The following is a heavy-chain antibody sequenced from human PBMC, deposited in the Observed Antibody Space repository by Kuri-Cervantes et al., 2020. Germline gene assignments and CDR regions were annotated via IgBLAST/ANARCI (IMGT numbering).Heavy chain of an antibody. CDR1: GGSISLYY. Sequence: SETLSLTCTVSGGSISLYYWSWIRQPPGKGLEWIGHIFYSGSTNYIPSLESRVTISVDSSKNQFSLKLTSVTAADTAVYYCARGPGGDYYYYLDVWGKGTTVTVSS. V-gene: IGHV4-59*01. D-gene: IGHD3-10*01. CDR3: ARGPGGDYYYYLDV. CDR2: IFYSGST. J-gene: IGHJ6*03.